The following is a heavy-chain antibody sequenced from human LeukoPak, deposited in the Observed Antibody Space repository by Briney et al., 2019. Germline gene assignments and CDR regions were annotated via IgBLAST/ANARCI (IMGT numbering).Heavy chain of an antibody. D-gene: IGHD3-3*01. Sequence: SVKVSCTASGGTFSSYAISWVRQAPGQGLEWMGGIIPIFGTANYAQKFQGRVTITADESTSTAYMELSSLRSEDTAVYYCARGRTMDYDFWSGYYGYFDYWGQGTLVTVSS. CDR2: IIPIFGTA. CDR3: ARGRTMDYDFWSGYYGYFDY. CDR1: GGTFSSYA. V-gene: IGHV1-69*13. J-gene: IGHJ4*02.